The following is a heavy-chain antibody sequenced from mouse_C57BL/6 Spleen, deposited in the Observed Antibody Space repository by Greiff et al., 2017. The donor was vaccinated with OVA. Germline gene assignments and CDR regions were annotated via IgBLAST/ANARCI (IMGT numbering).Heavy chain of an antibody. V-gene: IGHV5-16*01. D-gene: IGHD1-1*01. CDR1: GFTFSDYY. Sequence: DVKLVESEGGLVQPGSSMKLSCTASGFTFSDYYMAWVRQVPEKGLEWVANINYDGSSTYYLDSLKSRFIISRDNAKNILYLQMSSLKSEDTATYYCARQPYGSSYYFDYWGQGTTLTVSS. J-gene: IGHJ2*01. CDR3: ARQPYGSSYYFDY. CDR2: INYDGSST.